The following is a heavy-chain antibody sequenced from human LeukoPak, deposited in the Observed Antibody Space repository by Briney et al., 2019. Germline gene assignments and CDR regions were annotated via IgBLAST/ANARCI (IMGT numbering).Heavy chain of an antibody. V-gene: IGHV4-39*01. CDR3: ASHEHGDHGHPNWFDP. CDR1: GGSISSSSHY. D-gene: IGHD2-21*01. J-gene: IGHJ5*02. Sequence: SETLSLTCSVAGGSISSSSHYWGWIRQPPGRGLEWIGSIVNDGIAFYNPGRKTRLTVSVDASKHQFSRNLSSVTAADTAVYYCASHEHGDHGHPNWFDPWGQGTLVTVPS. CDR2: IVNDGIA.